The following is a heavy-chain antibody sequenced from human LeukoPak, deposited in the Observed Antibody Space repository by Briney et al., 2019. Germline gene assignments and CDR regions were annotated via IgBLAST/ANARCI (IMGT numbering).Heavy chain of an antibody. CDR2: IYYSGST. D-gene: IGHD2-21*02. CDR1: GGSISSYY. CDR3: ARLGGDRYYFDY. Sequence: KSSETLSLTCTVSGGSISSYYWSWIRQPPGKGLEWIGYIYYSGSTNYNPSLESRVTISVDTSKNQFSLKLSSVTAADTAVYYCARLGGDRYYFDYWGQGTLVTVSS. J-gene: IGHJ4*02. V-gene: IGHV4-59*08.